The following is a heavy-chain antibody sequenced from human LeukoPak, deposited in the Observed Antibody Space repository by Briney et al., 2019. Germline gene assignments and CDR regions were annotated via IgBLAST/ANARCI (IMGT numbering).Heavy chain of an antibody. CDR1: GYTFTSYD. D-gene: IGHD3-22*01. Sequence: ASVKVSCKASGYTFTSYDINWVRQATGQGLEWMGWMNPNSGNTGYAQKFQGRVTMTRNTSISTAYMELSSLRSEDPAVYYCARGLYYYDSSGYYEYNWFDPWGQGTLVTVSS. V-gene: IGHV1-8*01. CDR3: ARGLYYYDSSGYYEYNWFDP. CDR2: MNPNSGNT. J-gene: IGHJ5*02.